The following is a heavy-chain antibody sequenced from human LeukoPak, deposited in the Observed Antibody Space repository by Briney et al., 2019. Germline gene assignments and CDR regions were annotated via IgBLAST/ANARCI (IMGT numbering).Heavy chain of an antibody. D-gene: IGHD5-18*01. Sequence: SETLSLTCAVYGGSFSGYYWSWIRQPPGKGLKWIGEINHSGSINYNPSLKSRVTISVDTSKNQFSLKLSSVTAADTAVYYCARPRYSYGLDAFDIWGQGTMVTVSS. V-gene: IGHV4-34*01. CDR3: ARPRYSYGLDAFDI. CDR2: INHSGSI. J-gene: IGHJ3*02. CDR1: GGSFSGYY.